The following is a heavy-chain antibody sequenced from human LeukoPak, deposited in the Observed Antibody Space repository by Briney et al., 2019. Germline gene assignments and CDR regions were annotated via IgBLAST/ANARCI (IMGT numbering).Heavy chain of an antibody. D-gene: IGHD5-24*01. CDR2: IYYSGST. CDR1: GGSISSYY. J-gene: IGHJ3*02. V-gene: IGHV4-59*08. Sequence: SETLSLTCTVSGGSISSYYWSWIRQPPGKGLEWIGYIYYSGSTNYNPSLKSRVTISVDTSKNQFSLKLSSVTAADTAVYYCARQDGYKPLDAFDIWGQGTMVTVSS. CDR3: ARQDGYKPLDAFDI.